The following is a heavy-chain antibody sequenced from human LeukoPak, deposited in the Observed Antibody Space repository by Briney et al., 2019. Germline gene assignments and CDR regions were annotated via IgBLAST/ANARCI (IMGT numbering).Heavy chain of an antibody. CDR3: ARGGTAVTFVNY. J-gene: IGHJ4*02. CDR2: INPNSGGT. CDR1: GYTFTGYY. Sequence: ASVKVSCKASGYTFTGYYIHWVRQAPGQGLEWMGWINPNSGGTNYGQNFQGRVTMIRDTSITTAYMELSRLRSDDTAVYFCARGGTAVTFVNYWGQGTLVTVSS. V-gene: IGHV1-2*02. D-gene: IGHD1/OR15-1a*01.